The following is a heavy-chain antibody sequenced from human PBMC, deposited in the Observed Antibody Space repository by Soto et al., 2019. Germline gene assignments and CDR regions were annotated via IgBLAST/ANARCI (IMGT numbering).Heavy chain of an antibody. CDR3: ARDVNYASGTYYKLFDP. CDR1: GFTFSDYY. J-gene: IGHJ5*02. Sequence: PGGSLRLSCAASGFTFSDYYMTWIRQAPGKGLEWVSYISSSGSYTDYADSVKGRFTISRDNAKNSLYLQMNSLRAEDTAVYYCARDVNYASGTYYKLFDPWGQGTLVTVSS. CDR2: ISSSGSYT. D-gene: IGHD3-10*01. V-gene: IGHV3-11*05.